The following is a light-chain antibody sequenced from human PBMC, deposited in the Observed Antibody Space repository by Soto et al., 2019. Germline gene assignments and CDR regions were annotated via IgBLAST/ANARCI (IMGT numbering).Light chain of an antibody. CDR1: QDIGND. Sequence: DIQMTQSPSSLSASVGDRVIITCRASQDIGNDLAWYQQKPGQPPKLLIYWASTRESGVPDRFSGSGSGTDFTLTISSLQAEDVAVYYCQQYYSTPITFGQGTRLEIK. CDR2: WAS. J-gene: IGKJ5*01. CDR3: QQYYSTPIT. V-gene: IGKV4-1*01.